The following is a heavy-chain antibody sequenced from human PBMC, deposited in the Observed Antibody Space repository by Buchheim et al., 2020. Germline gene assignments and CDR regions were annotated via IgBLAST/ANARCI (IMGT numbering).Heavy chain of an antibody. V-gene: IGHV3-48*02. CDR2: ISGSGTSI. D-gene: IGHD2-15*01. CDR3: AGKAPARDFY. Sequence: EVHLVESGGGLVQPGGSLRLSCAASGFTFNIYSMNWVRQAPGKGLEWLSYISGSGTSIYYADSVKGRFTISRDNAKNSLFLQMSSLGDDDTAVYYCAGKAPARDFYWGQGTL. CDR1: GFTFNIYS. J-gene: IGHJ4*02.